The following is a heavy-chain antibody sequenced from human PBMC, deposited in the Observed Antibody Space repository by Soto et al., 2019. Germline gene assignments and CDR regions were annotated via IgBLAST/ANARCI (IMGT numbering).Heavy chain of an antibody. CDR3: AKGILSATFAPYAMDV. J-gene: IGHJ6*02. Sequence: QVQLVESGGGVVQPGTSLRLSCAASGFPFSNYAMHWVRQRPGKGLDWVAVISYDGSNSYYSASVKGRFTVSRDRSKNTLSLQMNSLRVEDTAVYYCAKGILSATFAPYAMDVWGQGTTVTVSS. CDR1: GFPFSNYA. V-gene: IGHV3-30*18. CDR2: ISYDGSNS. D-gene: IGHD3-16*01.